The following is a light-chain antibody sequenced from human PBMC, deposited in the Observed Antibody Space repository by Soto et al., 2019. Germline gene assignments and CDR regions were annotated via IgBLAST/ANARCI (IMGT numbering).Light chain of an antibody. CDR2: IAS. V-gene: IGKV1-9*01. Sequence: DIQVTQSPPTLSASVGDRVTITCRASQTISTWMAWYQQKPVKAPKLLIYIASTLQSGVPSRFSGSYSGTEFTLTITSLQPEDFATYYCQQVNSYPITFGQGTRLEIK. J-gene: IGKJ5*01. CDR1: QTISTW. CDR3: QQVNSYPIT.